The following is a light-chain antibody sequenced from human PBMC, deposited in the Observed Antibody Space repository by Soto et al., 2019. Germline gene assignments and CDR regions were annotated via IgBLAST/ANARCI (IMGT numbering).Light chain of an antibody. Sequence: QSVLTQPASVSGSPGQSITISCTGTSSDVGGYNFVSWYQQHPGKAPKLLIYEVSHRPSGVSNRFSGSKSGNTASLTISGLQAEDEADYYCNSHTSSSTLGVFGTGTKVTVL. CDR2: EVS. J-gene: IGLJ1*01. V-gene: IGLV2-14*03. CDR3: NSHTSSSTLGV. CDR1: SSDVGGYNF.